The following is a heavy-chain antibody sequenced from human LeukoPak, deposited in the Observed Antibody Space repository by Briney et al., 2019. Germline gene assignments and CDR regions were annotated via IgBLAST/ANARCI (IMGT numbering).Heavy chain of an antibody. Sequence: GASVKVSCKASGYTFTSYGISWVRQAPGQGLEWMGWISAYNGNTNYAQKLQGRVTMTTDTSTSTAYMELRSLRSDDTAVYYCARETPNDFWSGYWFWGYMDVWGKGTTVTVSS. CDR1: GYTFTSYG. D-gene: IGHD3-3*01. V-gene: IGHV1-18*01. J-gene: IGHJ6*03. CDR3: ARETPNDFWSGYWFWGYMDV. CDR2: ISAYNGNT.